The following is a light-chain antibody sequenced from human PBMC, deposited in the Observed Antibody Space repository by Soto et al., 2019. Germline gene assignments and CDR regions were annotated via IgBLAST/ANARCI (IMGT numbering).Light chain of an antibody. Sequence: DIQMTQSPSSLSASVGDRFTITFRASQSISSYLNWYQQKPGKAPKLLIYAASSLQSGVPSRFSGSVSGTDFTRTISSLEPKDCAIYFCEESYSAPVTVGQGTRLEIK. J-gene: IGKJ5*01. V-gene: IGKV1-39*01. CDR3: EESYSAPVT. CDR1: QSISSY. CDR2: AAS.